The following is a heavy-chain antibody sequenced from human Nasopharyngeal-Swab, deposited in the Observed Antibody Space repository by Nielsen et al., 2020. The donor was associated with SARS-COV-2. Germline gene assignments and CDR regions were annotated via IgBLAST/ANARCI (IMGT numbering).Heavy chain of an antibody. Sequence: GESLKISCAASGFTFSSYAMSWVRQAPVKGLEWVSAISGSGGSTYYADSVKGRFTISRDNSKNTLYLQMNSLRAEDTAVYYCAKDIAKHFDYWGQGTLVTVSS. CDR1: GFTFSSYA. V-gene: IGHV3-23*01. CDR2: ISGSGGST. D-gene: IGHD6-13*01. J-gene: IGHJ4*02. CDR3: AKDIAKHFDY.